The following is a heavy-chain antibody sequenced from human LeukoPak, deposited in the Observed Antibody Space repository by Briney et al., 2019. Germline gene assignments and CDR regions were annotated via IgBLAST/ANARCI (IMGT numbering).Heavy chain of an antibody. V-gene: IGHV4-59*01. D-gene: IGHD4-23*01. CDR2: IYYSGST. J-gene: IGHJ5*02. CDR3: AREGLDYGGTLNWFDP. CDR1: GGSINSYY. Sequence: PSETLSLTCTVSGGSINSYYWSWIRQPPGKGLEWIGYIYYSGSTNYNPSLKSRVTISVDTSKNQFSLKLSSVTAADTAVYYCAREGLDYGGTLNWFDPWGQGTLVTVSS.